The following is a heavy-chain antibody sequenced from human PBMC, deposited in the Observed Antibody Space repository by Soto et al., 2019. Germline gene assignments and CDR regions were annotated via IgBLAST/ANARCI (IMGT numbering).Heavy chain of an antibody. CDR1: GYTFFSYG. V-gene: IGHV1-18*04. CDR2: VSGYNGHT. J-gene: IGHJ5*02. D-gene: IGHD1-26*01. Sequence: VELMQSGGELKKPGASVNVSCKTSGYTFFSYGISWVRQAPGQGLEWMGWVSGYNGHTNYAQKFKDRVSMTRDISTATAYMELRSLRSDDTAVYYCARLVGPTSSDNWFDPWGQGTLVTVSS. CDR3: ARLVGPTSSDNWFDP.